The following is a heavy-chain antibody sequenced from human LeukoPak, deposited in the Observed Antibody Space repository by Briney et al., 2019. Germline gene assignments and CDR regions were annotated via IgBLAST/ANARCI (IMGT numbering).Heavy chain of an antibody. V-gene: IGHV4-31*03. CDR1: GGSISSGNYY. D-gene: IGHD3-10*01. CDR2: IYYTGCT. CDR3: ARGGLLWFGETRPFDY. Sequence: NPSETLSLTCTVSGGSISSGNYYWSWIRQHPGKGLEWIGYIYYTGCTYYNPSLKSRISISADTSKNQFPLNLNSVTAADTAVYYCARGGLLWFGETRPFDYWGQGTLVTVSS. J-gene: IGHJ4*02.